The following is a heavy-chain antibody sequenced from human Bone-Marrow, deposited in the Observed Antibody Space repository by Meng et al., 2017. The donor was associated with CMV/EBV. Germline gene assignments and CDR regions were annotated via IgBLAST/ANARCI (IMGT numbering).Heavy chain of an antibody. CDR3: AKGSQTGFDY. Sequence: GESLKISCAASGFTFSSYGMHWVRQAPGKGLEWVAVIWYDGSNKYYADSVKGRFTISRDNSKNTLYLQMNSLRAEDTAVYYCAKGSQTGFDYWGQGTLVTVSS. V-gene: IGHV3-33*06. CDR2: IWYDGSNK. CDR1: GFTFSSYG. D-gene: IGHD3-10*01. J-gene: IGHJ4*02.